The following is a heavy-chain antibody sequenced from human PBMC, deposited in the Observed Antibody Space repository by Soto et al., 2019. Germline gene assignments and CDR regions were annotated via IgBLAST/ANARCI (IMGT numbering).Heavy chain of an antibody. V-gene: IGHV4-59*01. J-gene: IGHJ4*02. CDR3: ARGGGTNFDY. CDR2: IYYSGST. D-gene: IGHD3-16*01. CDR1: GGSISSYY. Sequence: SETLSLTCTVSGGSISSYYCSWIRQPPGKGLEWIGYIYYSGSTNYNPSLKSRVTISVDTSKNQFSLKLSSVTAADTAVYYCARGGGTNFDYWGQGTLVTVSS.